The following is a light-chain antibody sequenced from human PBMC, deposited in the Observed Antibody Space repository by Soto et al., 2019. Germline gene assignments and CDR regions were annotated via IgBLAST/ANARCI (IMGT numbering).Light chain of an antibody. CDR2: GAS. V-gene: IGKV3-20*01. Sequence: DIVLTQSPGTLSLSPGERATLSCRASQTVRSSSLAWYQQKPGQAPRLLIFGASTRAAGFPDRFSGSGSGTDFTLTISRLEPEDFAVYFCQQYTGPPTTFGQGTRLEI. CDR3: QQYTGPPTT. J-gene: IGKJ5*01. CDR1: QTVRSSS.